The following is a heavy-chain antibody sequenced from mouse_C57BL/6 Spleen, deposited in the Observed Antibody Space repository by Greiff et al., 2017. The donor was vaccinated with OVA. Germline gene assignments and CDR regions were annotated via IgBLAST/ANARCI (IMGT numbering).Heavy chain of an antibody. J-gene: IGHJ2*01. CDR2: INPNNGGT. D-gene: IGHD4-1*01. V-gene: IGHV1-26*01. CDR3: ARRETGLDY. Sequence: VQLQQSGPELVKPGASVKISCKASGYTFTDYYMNWVKQSHGKSLEWIGDINPNNGGTSYNQKFKGKATLTVDKSSSTAYMELRSLTSEDSAVYYCARRETGLDYWGQGTTLTVSS. CDR1: GYTFTDYY.